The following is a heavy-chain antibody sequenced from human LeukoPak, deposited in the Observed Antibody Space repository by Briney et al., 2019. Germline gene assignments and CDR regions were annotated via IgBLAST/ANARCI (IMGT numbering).Heavy chain of an antibody. J-gene: IGHJ4*02. V-gene: IGHV3-7*01. CDR3: ARDLPRGTVGAAAY. CDR2: IKEDGSEK. CDR1: GFTFSNYW. Sequence: GGSLRLSCAASGFTFSNYWMSWVRQAPGKGLEWVANIKEDGSEKYYVDSVEGRFTISRDNAKNSLYLQMNSLRAEDTAVYYCARDLPRGTVGAAAYWGQGTLVTVSS. D-gene: IGHD1-26*01.